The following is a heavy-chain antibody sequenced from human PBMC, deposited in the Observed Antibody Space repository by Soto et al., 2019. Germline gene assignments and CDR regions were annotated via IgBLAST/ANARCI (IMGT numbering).Heavy chain of an antibody. CDR3: AKEYYYDPSGPYSDLYFDS. J-gene: IGHJ4*02. V-gene: IGHV3-23*01. D-gene: IGHD3-22*01. CDR2: ITTRGGRT. CDR1: GFSFSSYA. Sequence: EVQLLESGGGLTQPGGSLRLACAASGFSFSSYAMCWVRQAPSQGLEWVSSITTRGGRTYYADSVRGRFTISRDNFANALYLEMNSLRAEDTAIYYCAKEYYYDPSGPYSDLYFDSWGQGTLVTVSS.